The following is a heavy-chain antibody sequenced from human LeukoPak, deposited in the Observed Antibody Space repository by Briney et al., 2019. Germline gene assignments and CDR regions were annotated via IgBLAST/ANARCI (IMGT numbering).Heavy chain of an antibody. CDR2: ISSSSNYI. CDR1: GFTFSSYS. V-gene: IGHV3-21*01. CDR3: ARGSIAVAGTYVY. J-gene: IGHJ4*02. Sequence: GGSLRLSCAASGFTFSSYSMNWVRQAPGKGLEWVSSISSSSNYIYYADSVKGRFTISRDNAKNSLYLQMNSLRAEDTAVYYCARGSIAVAGTYVYWGQGTLVTVSS. D-gene: IGHD6-19*01.